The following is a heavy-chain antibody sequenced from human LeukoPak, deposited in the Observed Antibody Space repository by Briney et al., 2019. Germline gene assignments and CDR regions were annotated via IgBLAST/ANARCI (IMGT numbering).Heavy chain of an antibody. Sequence: GESLKISCQGSGNSFTSYWISWVRQMPGKGLEWMGRIDPSDSYTNYSPSFQGHVTISADKSISTAYLQWSSLKASDTAMYYCARRGPNWNYGDYWGQGTLVTVSS. V-gene: IGHV5-10-1*01. CDR1: GNSFTSYW. CDR3: ARRGPNWNYGDY. CDR2: IDPSDSYT. D-gene: IGHD1-1*01. J-gene: IGHJ4*02.